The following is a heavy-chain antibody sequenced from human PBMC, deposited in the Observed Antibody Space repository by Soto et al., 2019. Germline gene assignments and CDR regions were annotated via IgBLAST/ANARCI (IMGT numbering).Heavy chain of an antibody. Sequence: ASVKVSCKASGYTFTSYDINWVRQATGQGLEWMGWMNPNSGNTGYAQKFQGRVTMTRNTSISTAYMELSSLRSEDTAVYYCVRGPQIYGALGDYWGQGTLVTVSS. CDR1: GYTFTSYD. CDR3: VRGPQIYGALGDY. J-gene: IGHJ4*02. D-gene: IGHD4-17*01. CDR2: MNPNSGNT. V-gene: IGHV1-8*01.